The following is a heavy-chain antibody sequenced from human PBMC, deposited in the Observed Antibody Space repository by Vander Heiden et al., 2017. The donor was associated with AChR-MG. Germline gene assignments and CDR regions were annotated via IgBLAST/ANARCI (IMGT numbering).Heavy chain of an antibody. V-gene: IGHV1-24*01. D-gene: IGHD2-2*01. Sequence: QVPLVQSGAEVKKPGASVTVSCKVSGYTLAELSIHWVRQAPGKGLEWMGNFDPEHGETIYAQKFQGRVTMIEDTSTDTAYMELSSLRSEDTAVYYCATDVAPGWGQGTLVTVSS. CDR3: ATDVAPG. J-gene: IGHJ4*02. CDR2: FDPEHGET. CDR1: GYTLAELS.